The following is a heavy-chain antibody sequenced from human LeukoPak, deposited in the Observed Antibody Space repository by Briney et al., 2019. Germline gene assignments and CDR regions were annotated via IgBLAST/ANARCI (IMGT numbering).Heavy chain of an antibody. D-gene: IGHD3-10*01. CDR1: GGSISSYY. CDR2: IYYSGST. V-gene: IGHV4-59*08. J-gene: IGHJ4*02. Sequence: SETLSLTCTVSGGSISSYYWSWIRQPPGKGLEWIGYIYYSGSTNYNPSLKSRVTISVDTSKNQFSLKLSSVTAADTAVYYCAGGGDYGSGSYYLGGDYWGQGTLVTVSS. CDR3: AGGGDYGSGSYYLGGDY.